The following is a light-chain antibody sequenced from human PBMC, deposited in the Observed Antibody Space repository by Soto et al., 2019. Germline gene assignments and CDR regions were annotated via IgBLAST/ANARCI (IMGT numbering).Light chain of an antibody. CDR2: DAS. J-gene: IGKJ5*01. CDR1: QSVTSSY. Sequence: EIVLTQSPATLSLSPGERATLSCGASQSVTSSYLAWYQHKPGLAPRLLIYDASSRTTGIPDRFSGSGSGTDFALTISRREPEDFAVYYCQQYGSSPPVTFGEGTRLEI. CDR3: QQYGSSPPVT. V-gene: IGKV3D-20*01.